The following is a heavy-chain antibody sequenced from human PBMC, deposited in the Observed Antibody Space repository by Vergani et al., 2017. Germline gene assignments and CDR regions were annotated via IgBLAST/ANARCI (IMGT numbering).Heavy chain of an antibody. D-gene: IGHD1-26*01. V-gene: IGHV3-23*04. J-gene: IGHJ4*02. CDR1: GFTVSSNY. CDR2: ISGSGGST. Sequence: EVQLVETGGGLIQPGGSLRLSCAASGFTVSSNYMSWVRQAPGKGLEWVSAISGSGGSTYYADSVKGRFTISRDNSKNTLYLQMNSLRAEDTAVYYCAKGELLNYYDYWGQGTLVTVSS. CDR3: AKGELLNYYDY.